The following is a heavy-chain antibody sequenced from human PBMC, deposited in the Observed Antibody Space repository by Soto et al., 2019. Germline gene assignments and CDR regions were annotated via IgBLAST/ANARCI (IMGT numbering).Heavy chain of an antibody. J-gene: IGHJ3*02. V-gene: IGHV3-23*01. D-gene: IGHD3-3*01. Sequence: GGSLRLSCAASGFTFSSYAMSWVRQAPGKGLEWVSAISGSGGSTYYADSVKGRFTISRDNSKNTLYLQMNSLRAEDTAVYYCAKSLPDYDFWSGYYTGMDAFDIWGQGTMVTVSS. CDR3: AKSLPDYDFWSGYYTGMDAFDI. CDR1: GFTFSSYA. CDR2: ISGSGGST.